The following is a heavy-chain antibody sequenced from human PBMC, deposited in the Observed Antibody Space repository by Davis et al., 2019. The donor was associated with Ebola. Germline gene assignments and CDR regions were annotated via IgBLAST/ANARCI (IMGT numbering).Heavy chain of an antibody. CDR2: IYYSGST. CDR1: GGSISSYY. V-gene: IGHV4-59*12. J-gene: IGHJ5*02. D-gene: IGHD3-10*01. CDR3: ARGAVQWLRFDP. Sequence: SETLSLTCAVSGGSISSYYWSWIRQPPGKGLEWIGYIYYSGSTNYNPSLKSRVTISVDTSKNQFSLKLSSVTAADTDVYYGARGAVQWLRFDPWGQGTLVTVSS.